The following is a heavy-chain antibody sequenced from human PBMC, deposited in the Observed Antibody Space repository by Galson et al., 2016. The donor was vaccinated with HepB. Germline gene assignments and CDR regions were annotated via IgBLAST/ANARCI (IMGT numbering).Heavy chain of an antibody. Sequence: SLRLSCAASGFTFNNYWMHWVRQPPGKGLEWVSLTYSDGSYTTYADSVRGRFTISRDNAKNTLYLQMNSLRAEDTAVYYCARDGPRWNDWGEVLDYYYGMDVWGQGTTVTVSS. J-gene: IGHJ6*02. CDR3: ARDGPRWNDWGEVLDYYYGMDV. V-gene: IGHV3-74*01. CDR2: TYSDGSYT. CDR1: GFTFNNYW. D-gene: IGHD1-1*01.